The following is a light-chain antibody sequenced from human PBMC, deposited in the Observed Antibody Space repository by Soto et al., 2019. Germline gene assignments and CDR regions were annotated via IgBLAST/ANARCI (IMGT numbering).Light chain of an antibody. Sequence: QSVLTQPASVSGSPGQSITISCTGSSSDVGGNKYVSWYQQYPGKAPKLMICDVSNRPSRVSNRFSCSKSCNTASLPISGLQAEDEADYYCSAFTGTTYVFGPGTKVTVL. J-gene: IGLJ1*01. CDR2: DVS. V-gene: IGLV2-14*01. CDR1: SSDVGGNKY. CDR3: SAFTGTTYV.